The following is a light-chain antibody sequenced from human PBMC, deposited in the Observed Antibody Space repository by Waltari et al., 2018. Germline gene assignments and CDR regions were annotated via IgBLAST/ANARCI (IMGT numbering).Light chain of an antibody. J-gene: IGLJ2*01. CDR1: SSDVGTYNL. CDR2: EVS. V-gene: IGLV2-23*02. CDR3: CSYAGSSTLI. Sequence: HSALTQPASVSGSPGQSITISCTGTSSDVGTYNLVSWYQQHPGKAPKLMIYEVSTRPSEISTRFSGSKSGNTASLTTSGLQAEDEADFYCCSYAGSSTLIFGGGTRVTV.